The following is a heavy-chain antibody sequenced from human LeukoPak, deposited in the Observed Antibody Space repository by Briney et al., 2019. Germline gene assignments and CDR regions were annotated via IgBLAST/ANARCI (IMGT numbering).Heavy chain of an antibody. V-gene: IGHV3-30*04. CDR2: ISYDGSNK. J-gene: IGHJ4*02. D-gene: IGHD3-9*01. CDR3: AREAYMIDILTGYYIDY. CDR1: GFTFSSYA. Sequence: GGSLRLSCAASGFTFSSYAMHWVRQAPGKGLESVAVISYDGSNKYYADSVKGRFTISRDNSKNTLYLQMNSLRAEDTAVYYCAREAYMIDILTGYYIDYWGQGTLVTVSS.